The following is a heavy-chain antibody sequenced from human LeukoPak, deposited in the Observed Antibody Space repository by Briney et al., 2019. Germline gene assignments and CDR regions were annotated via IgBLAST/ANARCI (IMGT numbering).Heavy chain of an antibody. D-gene: IGHD6-13*01. CDR3: AKDRSSSLVDY. V-gene: IGHV3-30*18. Sequence: PGGSLRLSCAASGFTFSSYGMHWVRQAPGKGLEWVAVISYDGSNKYYADSVEGRFTISRDNSKNTLYLQMNSLRAEDTAVYYCAKDRSSSLVDYWGQGTLVTVSS. CDR2: ISYDGSNK. J-gene: IGHJ4*02. CDR1: GFTFSSYG.